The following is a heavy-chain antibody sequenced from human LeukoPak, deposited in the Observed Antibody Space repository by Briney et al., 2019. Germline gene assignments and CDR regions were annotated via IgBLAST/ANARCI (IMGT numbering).Heavy chain of an antibody. CDR1: GYSIRSDYY. CDR2: IFHSGST. J-gene: IGHJ3*02. CDR3: ARHSQWGVIPWAFDI. D-gene: IGHD3-16*02. V-gene: IGHV4-38-2*01. Sequence: SETLSLTCAVSGYSIRSDYYWGWIRQPPGKGLEWIGTIFHSGSTYYNPSLKSRITILVDTSKNQFSLKLSSVTAADTAVHYCARHSQWGVIPWAFDIWGQGTMVTVSS.